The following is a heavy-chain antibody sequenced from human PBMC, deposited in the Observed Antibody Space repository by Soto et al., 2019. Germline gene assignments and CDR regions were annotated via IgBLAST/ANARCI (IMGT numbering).Heavy chain of an antibody. CDR1: GFTFSSFW. D-gene: IGHD5-18*01. Sequence: EVQLVESGGGLVQPGGSLRLSCAASGFTFSSFWMHWVRQAPGKGLVWVSYIDTDGSDTKYADSVKGRFTISRDNAKNTVYLQMNSLRAEDTAVYYCATLNSFGSDYWGQGTLVAVSS. V-gene: IGHV3-74*03. CDR2: IDTDGSDT. J-gene: IGHJ4*02. CDR3: ATLNSFGSDY.